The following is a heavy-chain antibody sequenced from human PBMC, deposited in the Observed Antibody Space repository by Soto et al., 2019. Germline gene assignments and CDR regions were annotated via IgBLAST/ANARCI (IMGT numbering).Heavy chain of an antibody. D-gene: IGHD2-2*02. CDR3: AREGRGKKAGYNGLVSLGY. J-gene: IGHJ4*02. Sequence: QVQLVQSGAEVKTPGSSLKVSCKVSGSRFSNYVISWVRQAPGHGLEWLGRIIPIFNSTKYAQSFQGRVTITADKSTSTASLELSSLRSDDTAVYYCAREGRGKKAGYNGLVSLGYWGREPWSPSPQ. V-gene: IGHV1-69*06. CDR2: IIPIFNST. CDR1: GSRFSNYV.